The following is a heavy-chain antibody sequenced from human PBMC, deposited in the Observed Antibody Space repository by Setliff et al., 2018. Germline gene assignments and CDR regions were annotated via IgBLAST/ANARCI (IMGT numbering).Heavy chain of an antibody. Sequence: SETLSLTCAAYGGTFSDYHWTWIRQSPEKGLEWIGEINHRGSTNYNPSLKSRVTISIDTSRDQFTLKLISMIAADTAVYYCARGRNIAARLLDSWGQGTLVTVSS. V-gene: IGHV4-34*01. CDR3: ARGRNIAARLLDS. D-gene: IGHD6-6*01. J-gene: IGHJ4*02. CDR1: GGTFSDYH. CDR2: INHRGST.